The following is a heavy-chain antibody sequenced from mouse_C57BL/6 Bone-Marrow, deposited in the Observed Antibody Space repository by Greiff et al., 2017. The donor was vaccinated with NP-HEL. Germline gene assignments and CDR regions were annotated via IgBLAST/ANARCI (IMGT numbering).Heavy chain of an antibody. Sequence: EVQLQQSGPVLVKPGASVKMSCKASGYTFTDYYMNWVKQSHGKSLEWIGLINPYNGGTSYNQKFKGKATLTVDKSSSTAYMELTSLTSEDSVVYYGASGVWLRLRFAYWGQGTLVTVSA. CDR1: GYTFTDYY. J-gene: IGHJ3*01. V-gene: IGHV1-19*01. CDR3: ASGVWLRLRFAY. CDR2: INPYNGGT. D-gene: IGHD2-2*01.